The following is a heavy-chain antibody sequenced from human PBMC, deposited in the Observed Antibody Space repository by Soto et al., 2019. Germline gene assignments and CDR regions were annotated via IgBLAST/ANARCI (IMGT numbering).Heavy chain of an antibody. CDR3: ARGATVTQYDY. CDR2: GSYSGTT. CDR1: GVSVSSGSFY. V-gene: IGHV4-61*01. J-gene: IGHJ4*02. D-gene: IGHD4-17*01. Sequence: TLSLTCTVSGVSVSSGSFYWAWIRQPPGKGLEWIGFGSYSGTTNYKPSLKSRVSISVDTSRSQISLKVSSLTAADTAIYYCARGATVTQYDYWGQGTLVTVSS.